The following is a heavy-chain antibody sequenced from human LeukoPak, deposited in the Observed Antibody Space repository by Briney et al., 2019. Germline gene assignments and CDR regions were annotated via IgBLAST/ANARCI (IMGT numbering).Heavy chain of an antibody. V-gene: IGHV4-30-4*01. Sequence: SQTPSLTCTVSGGSISSGDYYWNWIRQPPGKGLEWIGYIYYSGSTYYNPSLKSRVTISVDTSKNQFSLKVNSLTAADTAVYYCAREPIGTHFDYWGRGTLVTVSS. CDR3: AREPIGTHFDY. D-gene: IGHD1-7*01. CDR2: IYYSGST. J-gene: IGHJ4*02. CDR1: GGSISSGDYY.